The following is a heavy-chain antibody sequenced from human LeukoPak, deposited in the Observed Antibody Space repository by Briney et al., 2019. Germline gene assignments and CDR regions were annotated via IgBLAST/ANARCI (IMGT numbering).Heavy chain of an antibody. CDR1: GGSISSGGYY. CDR2: IYYSGST. V-gene: IGHV4-31*03. J-gene: IGHJ5*02. Sequence: SETLSLTCTVSGGSISSGGYYWSWIRQHPGKGLEWIGYIYYSGSTYYNPSLKSRVTISVDTSKNQFSLKLSSVTAADTAVYYCARVPDYSNKNWFDPWGQGTLVTVSS. CDR3: ARVPDYSNKNWFDP. D-gene: IGHD4-11*01.